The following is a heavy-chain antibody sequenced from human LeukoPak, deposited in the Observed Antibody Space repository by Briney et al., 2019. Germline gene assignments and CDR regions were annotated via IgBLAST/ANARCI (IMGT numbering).Heavy chain of an antibody. CDR2: IYYTGGT. CDR3: ARLPRRYSTTWFFDY. J-gene: IGHJ4*02. CDR1: GVPTTSYY. Sequence: SETLSLTCTVSGVPTTSYYWSWVRQSPGKALEWIGHIYYTGGTNYNPFLKSRVSISIDSSKNQFSLTLSSVTAADTAVYYCARLPRRYSTTWFFDYWGQGTLVTVSS. V-gene: IGHV4-59*01. D-gene: IGHD6-13*01.